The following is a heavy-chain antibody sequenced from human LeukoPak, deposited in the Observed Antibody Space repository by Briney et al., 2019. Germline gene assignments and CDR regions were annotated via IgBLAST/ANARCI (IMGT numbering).Heavy chain of an antibody. D-gene: IGHD6-6*01. CDR1: GGSISSYY. Sequence: PSETLSRTCTVSGGSISSYYWSWIWQPPGKGLEWIGYIYYSGSTNYNPSLKSRVTITVDTSKSQFSLKVSSVTAADTAVYYCARGIKIEYSSSSRNSYFDLWGRATLVTVSS. V-gene: IGHV4-59*08. J-gene: IGHJ2*01. CDR3: ARGIKIEYSSSSRNSYFDL. CDR2: IYYSGST.